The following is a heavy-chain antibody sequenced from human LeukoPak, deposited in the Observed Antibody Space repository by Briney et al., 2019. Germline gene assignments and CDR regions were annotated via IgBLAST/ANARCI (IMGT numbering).Heavy chain of an antibody. D-gene: IGHD4-17*01. CDR1: GGSISSYY. Sequence: SETLSLTCTVSGGSISSYYWSWIRQPPGKGLEWIGYIYYSGSTNYNPSLKSRVTISVDTSKNQFSLKLSSVTAADTAVYYCAREGPMTRVSRDAFDIWGQGTMVTVSS. J-gene: IGHJ3*02. CDR2: IYYSGST. V-gene: IGHV4-59*12. CDR3: AREGPMTRVSRDAFDI.